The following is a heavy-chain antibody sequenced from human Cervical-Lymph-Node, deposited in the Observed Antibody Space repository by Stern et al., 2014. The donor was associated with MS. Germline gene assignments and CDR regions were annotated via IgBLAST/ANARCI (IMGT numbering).Heavy chain of an antibody. V-gene: IGHV2-70*13. J-gene: IGHJ4*02. D-gene: IGHD4-17*01. Sequence: QVTLKESGPALVKPSQTLTLTCTISGFSLTTTGLCVTWIRQPPGKALEWLGLIDWDDDKFYNTSLKTRLTISKDTSKNQVVLTMTNVDPVDTATYYCARLIYGDSGKSGLDSWGQGTLVTVSS. CDR3: ARLIYGDSGKSGLDS. CDR2: IDWDDDK. CDR1: GFSLTTTGLC.